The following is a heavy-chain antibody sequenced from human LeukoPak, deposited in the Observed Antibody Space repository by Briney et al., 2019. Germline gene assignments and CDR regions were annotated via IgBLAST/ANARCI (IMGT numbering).Heavy chain of an antibody. Sequence: GRSLRLPCAASGVTCDDYEMHCLRQAPGKELEWVSGISWNSGSIGYADSVKGRFTISRDNAKNSLYLQMNSLRAEDTALYYCAKVADRGRYAFDIWGQGTMVTVSS. CDR3: AKVADRGRYAFDI. CDR2: ISWNSGSI. D-gene: IGHD3-10*01. J-gene: IGHJ3*02. CDR1: GVTCDDYE. V-gene: IGHV3-9*01.